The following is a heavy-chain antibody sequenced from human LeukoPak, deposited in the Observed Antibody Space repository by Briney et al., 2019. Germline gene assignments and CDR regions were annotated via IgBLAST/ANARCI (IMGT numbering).Heavy chain of an antibody. CDR2: XXSSSSTI. D-gene: IGHD4-17*01. Sequence: GGSLRLSCAASGFTFSSYSMNWVRQAPGKGLEWXXXXXSSSSTIYYADSVKGRFTISRDNAKDSLYLQMNSLRAEDTAVYYCARDQLLGDTVTRNWFDPWGQGTLVTVSS. CDR1: GFTFSSYS. CDR3: ARDQLLGDTVTRNWFDP. J-gene: IGHJ5*02. V-gene: IGHV3-48*01.